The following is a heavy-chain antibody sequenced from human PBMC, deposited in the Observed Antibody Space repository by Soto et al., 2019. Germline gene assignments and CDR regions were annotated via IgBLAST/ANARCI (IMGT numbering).Heavy chain of an antibody. Sequence: ETLSITCTVTGDSISSRSYYWGWIRQPPGKGLEWIGSIYYSGSTYNNPSLRSRVSMSIDTSKDQFSLKLKSVTAADTALYFCARQRTSVVTPAYIDLWGPGSLVTVS. CDR3: ARQRTSVVTPAYIDL. V-gene: IGHV4-39*01. CDR2: IYYSGST. J-gene: IGHJ4*02. CDR1: GDSISSRSYY. D-gene: IGHD2-21*02.